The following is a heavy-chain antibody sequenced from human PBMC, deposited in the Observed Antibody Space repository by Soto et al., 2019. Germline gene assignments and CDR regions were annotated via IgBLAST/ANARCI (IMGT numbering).Heavy chain of an antibody. D-gene: IGHD6-6*01. CDR3: ATAPWDSSAT. V-gene: IGHV3-7*05. J-gene: IGHJ4*02. CDR2: IKQDGSEK. Sequence: GGSLRLSCAASGVTFSSYWMSWVRQAPGKGLEWVANIKQDGSEKYYMDSVEGRFTISRDNAKNSLFLQMNSLRAEDTAVYYCATAPWDSSATWGPGTLVTVSS. CDR1: GVTFSSYW.